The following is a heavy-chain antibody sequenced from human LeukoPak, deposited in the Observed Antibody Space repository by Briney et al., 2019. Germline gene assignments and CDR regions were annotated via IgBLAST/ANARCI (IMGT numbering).Heavy chain of an antibody. CDR1: GYSFTSYW. CDR2: IYPGDSDT. CDR3: ARAYYDFWSGYSSNYYYYMGV. D-gene: IGHD3-3*01. V-gene: IGHV5-51*01. Sequence: GESLKISCKGSGYSFTSYWIGWVRQMPGKGLEWMGIIYPGDSDTRYSPSFQGQVTISADKSISTAYLQWSSLKASDTAMYYCARAYYDFWSGYSSNYYYYMGVWGKGTTVTVSS. J-gene: IGHJ6*03.